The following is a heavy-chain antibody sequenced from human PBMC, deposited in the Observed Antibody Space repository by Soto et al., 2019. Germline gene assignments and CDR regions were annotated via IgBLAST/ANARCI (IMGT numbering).Heavy chain of an antibody. CDR1: GFTFSDYY. CDR2: ITSSGSSI. CDR3: ARDKGQLVPADGY. D-gene: IGHD6-6*01. Sequence: GGSLRLSCAASGFTFSDYYMTWIRQAPGKGLEWVSYITSSGSSIYYADSVKGRFTISRDNAKNSLYLQMNSLRTEDTAVYYCARDKGQLVPADGYWGQGTLVTGSS. V-gene: IGHV3-11*01. J-gene: IGHJ4*02.